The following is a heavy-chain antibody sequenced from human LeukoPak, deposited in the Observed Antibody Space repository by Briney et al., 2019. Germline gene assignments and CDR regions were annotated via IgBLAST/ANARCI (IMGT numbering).Heavy chain of an antibody. CDR1: GFTFDDYT. CDR3: AKPDSSWGMIAFFDY. D-gene: IGHD6-13*01. J-gene: IGHJ4*02. Sequence: GRSLRLSCAASGFTFDDYTMHWVRQAPGKGLEWVSLISWDGGSTYYADSVKGRFTISRDNSKNSLYLQMNSLRTEDTALYYCAKPDSSWGMIAFFDYWGQGTLVTVSS. V-gene: IGHV3-43*01. CDR2: ISWDGGST.